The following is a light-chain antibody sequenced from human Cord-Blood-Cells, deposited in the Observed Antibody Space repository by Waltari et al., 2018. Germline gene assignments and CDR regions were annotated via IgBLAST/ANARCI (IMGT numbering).Light chain of an antibody. CDR3: SSYTSSSTYV. CDR2: EVS. J-gene: IGLJ1*01. V-gene: IGLV2-14*01. Sequence: QSALTQPASVSGSPGQSITISCTGPHSGVGGYNYLSWYQQHPGKAPKLKIYEVSNRPSGVSNRFSGSKSGNTASLTISGLQAEGEADYYCSSYTSSSTYVFGTGTKVTVL. CDR1: HSGVGGYNY.